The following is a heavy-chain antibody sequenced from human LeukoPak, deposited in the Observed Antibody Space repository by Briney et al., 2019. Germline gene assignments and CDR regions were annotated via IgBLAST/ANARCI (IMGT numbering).Heavy chain of an antibody. V-gene: IGHV3-21*06. Sequence: PGGSLRLSCVGTGFTFSTYAMNWVRQAPGKRLEWVSSISRGSTYIYYADSLRGRVTISRDDAENSLYLQMNSLRAEDTAVYYCAREVSPIVVVPAAMNYWGQGTLVTVSS. CDR1: GFTFSTYA. CDR3: AREVSPIVVVPAAMNY. CDR2: ISRGSTYI. J-gene: IGHJ4*02. D-gene: IGHD2-2*01.